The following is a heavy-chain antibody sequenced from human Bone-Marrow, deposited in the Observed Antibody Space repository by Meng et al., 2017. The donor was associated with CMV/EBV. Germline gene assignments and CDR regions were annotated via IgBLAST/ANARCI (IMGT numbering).Heavy chain of an antibody. V-gene: IGHV3-9*01. CDR3: TRVGLAMDV. Sequence: SLKISCAASGFTFEDSAMRWLRQAPGKGLEWVSGLSWNSGNIGYTDSVKGRFTISRDNAKNPLYLQMNSLRDEDTALYYCTRVGLAMDVWGQGTTANVSS. CDR2: LSWNSGNI. J-gene: IGHJ6*02. CDR1: GFTFEDSA.